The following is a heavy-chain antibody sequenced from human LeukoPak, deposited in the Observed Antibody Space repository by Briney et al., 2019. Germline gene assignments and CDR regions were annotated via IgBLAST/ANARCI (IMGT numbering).Heavy chain of an antibody. CDR2: ISGDGGST. CDR3: AKDWCTNGVCYNRYFDY. V-gene: IGHV3-43*02. D-gene: IGHD2-8*01. Sequence: GGSLRLSCAASGFTFDDYAMHWVRQAPGKGLERVSLISGDGGSTYYADSVKGRFTISRDNSKNSLYLQMNSLRTEDTALYYCAKDWCTNGVCYNRYFDYWGQGTLVTVSS. CDR1: GFTFDDYA. J-gene: IGHJ4*02.